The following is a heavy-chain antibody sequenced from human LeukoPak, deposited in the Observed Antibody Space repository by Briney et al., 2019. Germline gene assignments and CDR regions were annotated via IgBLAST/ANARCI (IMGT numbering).Heavy chain of an antibody. D-gene: IGHD1-26*01. J-gene: IGHJ4*02. V-gene: IGHV3-9*01. Sequence: GGSLRLSCAASGFTFDDYAMHWVRQAPGKGLEWVSGISWNSGSIGYADSVKGRFTISRDNSKNTLYLQMNSLRAEDTAVYYCARDKIVGATHFDYWGQGALVTVSS. CDR1: GFTFDDYA. CDR3: ARDKIVGATHFDY. CDR2: ISWNSGSI.